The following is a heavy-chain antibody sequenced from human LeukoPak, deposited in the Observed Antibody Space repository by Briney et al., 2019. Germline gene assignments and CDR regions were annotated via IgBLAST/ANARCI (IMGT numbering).Heavy chain of an antibody. V-gene: IGHV4-61*01. CDR2: IYYSGST. CDR3: ASFPVLQALYGMDV. J-gene: IGHJ6*02. Sequence: SETLSLTCTVSGGSISSSSYYWSWIRQPPGKGLEWIGYIYYSGSTNYNPSLESRVTISVDTSKNQFSLKLSSVTAADTAVYYCASFPVLQALYGMDVWGQGTTVTVSS. D-gene: IGHD4-11*01. CDR1: GGSISSSSYY.